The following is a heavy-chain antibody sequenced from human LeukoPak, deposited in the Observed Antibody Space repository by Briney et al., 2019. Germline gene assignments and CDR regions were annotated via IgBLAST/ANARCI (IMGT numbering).Heavy chain of an antibody. CDR1: GFTFSSYS. CDR3: AKEGIYYGSGSYYNSFDY. J-gene: IGHJ4*02. V-gene: IGHV3-21*01. CDR2: ISSSSSYI. D-gene: IGHD3-10*01. Sequence: GGPLRLSCAASGFTFSSYSMNWVRQAPGKGLEWVSSISSSSSYIYYADSVKGRFTISRDNAKNSLYLQMNSLRAEDTAVYYCAKEGIYYGSGSYYNSFDYWGQGTLVTVSS.